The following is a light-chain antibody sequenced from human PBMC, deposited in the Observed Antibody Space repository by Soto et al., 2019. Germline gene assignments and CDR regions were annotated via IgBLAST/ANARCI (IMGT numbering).Light chain of an antibody. J-gene: IGLJ3*02. V-gene: IGLV2-11*01. Sequence: HSALTQPRSLSGSPGQSVTISCTGTSSDVGGYNYVSWYQEHPGKAPKLMIYDVTKRPSGVPDRFSGSKSGNTASLTISGLQAEDEADYYCCSHAGSYTWVFGGGTKLTVL. CDR3: CSHAGSYTWV. CDR1: SSDVGGYNY. CDR2: DVT.